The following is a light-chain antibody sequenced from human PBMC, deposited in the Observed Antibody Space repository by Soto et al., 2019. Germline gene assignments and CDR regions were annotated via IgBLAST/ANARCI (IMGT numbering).Light chain of an antibody. CDR3: QQYGSSPIT. V-gene: IGKV3-20*01. Sequence: ENVLTQSPGTLLLSPMEIATLSFMASQSVSSSYLGWYQQKPGQAPRLLIYGASIRATGIPDRFSGSGSGTDFTLTISSLEPEDFAVYYCQQYGSSPITFGQGTRLEIK. J-gene: IGKJ5*01. CDR2: GAS. CDR1: QSVSSSY.